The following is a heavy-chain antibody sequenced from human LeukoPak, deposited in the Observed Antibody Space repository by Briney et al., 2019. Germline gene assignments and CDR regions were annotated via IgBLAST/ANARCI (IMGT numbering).Heavy chain of an antibody. D-gene: IGHD6-6*01. J-gene: IGHJ2*01. V-gene: IGHV4-59*01. CDR3: ARVGAARLGWYFDL. CDR2: IYYSGST. Sequence: PSETLSLTCTVSGGSISSYYWSWIRQPPGKGLKWIGYIYYSGSTNYNPSLKSRVTISVDTSKNQFSLKLSSVTAADTAVYYCARVGAARLGWYFDLWGRGTLVTVSS. CDR1: GGSISSYY.